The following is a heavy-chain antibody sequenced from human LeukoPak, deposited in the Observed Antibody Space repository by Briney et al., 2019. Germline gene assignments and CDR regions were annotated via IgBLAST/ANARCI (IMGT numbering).Heavy chain of an antibody. D-gene: IGHD1-26*01. CDR1: GFTFNAFG. J-gene: IGHJ3*02. CDR2: IGTTSGAI. Sequence: GGSLRLSCAASGFTFNAFGMNWVRQAPGKGLEWVSYIGTTSGAIYYADSVRGRFTISRDNAKNSLYLQMNSLKAEDTAIYYCAREVGTPQAFDIWGQGTMVTVSS. CDR3: AREVGTPQAFDI. V-gene: IGHV3-48*01.